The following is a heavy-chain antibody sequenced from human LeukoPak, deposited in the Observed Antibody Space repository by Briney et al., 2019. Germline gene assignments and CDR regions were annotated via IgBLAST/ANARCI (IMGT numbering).Heavy chain of an antibody. D-gene: IGHD2-2*01. Sequence: SETLSLTCTVSGGSISSSSYYWGWIRQPPGKGLEWIGSIYYSGSTYYNPSLKSRVTISVDTSKNQFSLKLSSVTAADTAVYYCARGYHSLAGNYWGQGTLVTVSS. CDR1: GGSISSSSYY. CDR2: IYYSGST. J-gene: IGHJ4*02. CDR3: ARGYHSLAGNY. V-gene: IGHV4-39*07.